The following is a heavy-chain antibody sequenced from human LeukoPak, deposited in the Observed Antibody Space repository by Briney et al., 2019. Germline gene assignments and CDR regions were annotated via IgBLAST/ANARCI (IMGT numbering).Heavy chain of an antibody. CDR2: ISYDGSNK. J-gene: IGHJ4*02. CDR3: ANGQVISEDY. Sequence: GGSLRLSCAASGFTFSSYGMHWVRQAPGKGLEWVAVISYDGSNKYYADSVKGRFTISRDNSKSTLYLQMNSLRAEDTAVYYCANGQVISEDYWGQGTLVTVSS. CDR1: GFTFSSYG. V-gene: IGHV3-30*18. D-gene: IGHD2-15*01.